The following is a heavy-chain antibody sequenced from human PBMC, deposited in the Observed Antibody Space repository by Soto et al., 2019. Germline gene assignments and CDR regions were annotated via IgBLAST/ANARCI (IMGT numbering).Heavy chain of an antibody. D-gene: IGHD6-13*01. CDR2: IRSSGDNT. V-gene: IGHV3-23*01. Sequence: GGSLRLSCAASGFTFSTYSMSWVRQAPGKGLEWVSAIRSSGDNTFYADSVKGRFTISRDNSKNTLYLQMNSLRAEDTAVYYCTRDASRDSSARGWFDPWGPGTLVTVSS. J-gene: IGHJ5*02. CDR1: GFTFSTYS. CDR3: TRDASRDSSARGWFDP.